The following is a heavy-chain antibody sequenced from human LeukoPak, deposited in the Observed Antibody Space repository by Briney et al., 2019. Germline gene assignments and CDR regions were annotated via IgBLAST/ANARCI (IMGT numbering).Heavy chain of an antibody. CDR2: IYYSGSA. J-gene: IGHJ4*02. V-gene: IGHV4-30-4*08. CDR1: GGSINSGDYY. D-gene: IGHD1-26*01. CDR3: ARLSGSYWAYFDY. Sequence: SETLSLTCTVSGGSINSGDYYWSWIRQPPGKGLEWIGYIYYSGSAYYNPSLKSRVTISVDTSKNQFSLKLTSVTAADTAVYYCARLSGSYWAYFDYWGQGTLVTVSS.